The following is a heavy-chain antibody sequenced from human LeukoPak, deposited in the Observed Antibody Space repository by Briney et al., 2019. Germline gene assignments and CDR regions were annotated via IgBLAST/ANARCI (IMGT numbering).Heavy chain of an antibody. J-gene: IGHJ4*02. Sequence: GGSLRLSCAASGFTFDDYGMSWVRQAPGKGLVWVSRINNDGSDVSYADSVKGRFTISRDNSKNSLYLQMNSLRAEDTALYYCAKDGFDYWGQGTLVTVSS. CDR1: GFTFDDYG. CDR3: AKDGFDY. V-gene: IGHV3-43*02. CDR2: INNDGSDV.